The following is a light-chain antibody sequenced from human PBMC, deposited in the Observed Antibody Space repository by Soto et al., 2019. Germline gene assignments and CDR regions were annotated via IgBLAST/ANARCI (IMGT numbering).Light chain of an antibody. CDR1: SGHSSYA. J-gene: IGLJ2*01. CDR2: LNSVGSH. V-gene: IGLV4-69*01. CDR3: QTWGTGIVV. Sequence: QLVLTQSPSASASLGASVKLTCTLSSGHSSYAIAWHQQQPEKGPRYLMKLNSVGSHSKGDGIPDRFSGSSSGAERYLTISSLQSEDEADYYCQTWGTGIVVFGGGTKVTVL.